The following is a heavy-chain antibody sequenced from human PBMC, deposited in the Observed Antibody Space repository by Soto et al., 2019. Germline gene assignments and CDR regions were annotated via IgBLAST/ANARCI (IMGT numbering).Heavy chain of an antibody. V-gene: IGHV3-30*18. CDR3: AKDLPYYYYYYGMDV. J-gene: IGHJ6*02. CDR1: GFTCSSHG. Sequence: GGSLRLSCAASGFTCSSHGMHWVRQAPGKGLEWVAVISYDGSNKYYADSVKGRFTISRDNSKNTLYLQMNSLRAEDTAVYYCAKDLPYYYYYYGMDVWGQGTTVTVSS. CDR2: ISYDGSNK.